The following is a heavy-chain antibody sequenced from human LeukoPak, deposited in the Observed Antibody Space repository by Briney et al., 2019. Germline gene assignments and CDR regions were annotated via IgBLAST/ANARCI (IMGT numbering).Heavy chain of an antibody. D-gene: IGHD3-22*01. CDR2: IDPGDSDT. CDR1: GCNFTNFW. J-gene: IGHJ4*02. Sequence: GESLKISCQDSGCNFTNFWIAWVRQMPGKALEWMGIIDPGDSDTRYSPSFQGQVTISADKSISTAYLQWSSLKASDTAMYYCARRYEGDSTGYHYFVYWGQRTLVTVSS. V-gene: IGHV5-51*01. CDR3: ARRYEGDSTGYHYFVY.